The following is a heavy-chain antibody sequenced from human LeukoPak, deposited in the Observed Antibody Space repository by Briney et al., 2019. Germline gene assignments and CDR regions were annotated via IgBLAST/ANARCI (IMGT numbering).Heavy chain of an antibody. D-gene: IGHD3-10*01. CDR1: GFTFDDYA. Sequence: GGSLRLSCAASGFTFDDYAMHWVRQAPGKGLEWVSLISGGGGSTYYADSVKGRFTIPRDNSKNSLYLQMNSLRTEDTALYYCAKDMWRFGELDYDYWGQGTLVTVSS. CDR2: ISGGGGST. CDR3: AKDMWRFGELDYDY. J-gene: IGHJ4*02. V-gene: IGHV3-43*02.